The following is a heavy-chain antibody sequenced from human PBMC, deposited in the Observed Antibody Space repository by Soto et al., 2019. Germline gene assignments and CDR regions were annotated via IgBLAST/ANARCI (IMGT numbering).Heavy chain of an antibody. V-gene: IGHV4-39*01. D-gene: IGHD6-19*01. CDR1: GGSISSSSYY. CDR3: ARSQWLVLQGAYYFDY. CDR2: IYYSGST. J-gene: IGHJ4*02. Sequence: PSETLSLTCTVSGGSISSSSYYWGWIRQPPGKGLEWIGSIYYSGSTYYNTSLKSRDTISVDTSKNQFYLKLSSVTAADTAVYYCARSQWLVLQGAYYFDYWGQGTLVTVSS.